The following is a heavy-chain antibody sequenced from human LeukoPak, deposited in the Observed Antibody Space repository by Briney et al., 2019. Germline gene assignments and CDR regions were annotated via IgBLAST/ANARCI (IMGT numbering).Heavy chain of an antibody. J-gene: IGHJ2*01. CDR3: ARVERDRLRPSYFDL. D-gene: IGHD4-17*01. CDR1: GGSISSYY. CDR2: IYTSGST. Sequence: SETLSLTCTVSGGSISSYYWSWPRQPAGGGLEWLGCIYTSGSTNYNPSLKSRVTMSVDTSKHQLSLKLSSVTAADTAVHYCARVERDRLRPSYFDLWGRGTLVTVPS. V-gene: IGHV4-4*07.